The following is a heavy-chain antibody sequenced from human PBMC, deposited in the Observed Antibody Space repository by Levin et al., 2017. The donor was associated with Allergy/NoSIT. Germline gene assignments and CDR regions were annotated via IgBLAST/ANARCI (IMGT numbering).Heavy chain of an antibody. D-gene: IGHD3-16*02. CDR2: ISGSGGTT. CDR3: AITGGSYRTFDY. V-gene: IGHV3-23*01. Sequence: GESLKISCAASGFTFSNSAMNWVRQAPGKGLEWVSVISGSGGTTYYADSVQGRFTISRDNSKNTLYLQMNSLKAEDTAVYYCAITGGSYRTFDYWGQGTLVTVSS. J-gene: IGHJ4*02. CDR1: GFTFSNSA.